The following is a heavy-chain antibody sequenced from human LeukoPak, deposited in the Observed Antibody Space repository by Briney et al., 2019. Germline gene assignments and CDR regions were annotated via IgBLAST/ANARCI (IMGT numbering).Heavy chain of an antibody. Sequence: PSQTLSLTCAVSGGSISSGGYYWSWIRQPPGKGLEWIGEINHSGSTNYNPSLKSRVTISVDTSKNQFSLKLSSVTAADTAVYYCARGSYYYDSSGYYYLSYFDYWGQGTLVTVSS. CDR1: GGSISSGGYY. D-gene: IGHD3-22*01. CDR2: INHSGST. J-gene: IGHJ4*02. CDR3: ARGSYYYDSSGYYYLSYFDY. V-gene: IGHV4-30-2*01.